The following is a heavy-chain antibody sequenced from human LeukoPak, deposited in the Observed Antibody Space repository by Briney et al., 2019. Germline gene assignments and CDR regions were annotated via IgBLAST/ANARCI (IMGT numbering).Heavy chain of an antibody. D-gene: IGHD4-23*01. CDR3: AKGYGGKFFYFDY. Sequence: GGSLSLSCAASGFIFSDYAMSWVRQAPGKGLEWVSTISGSGHVTYFASSVKGRFTIFRDNSKNTLYLEMNSLRAEDTAIYYCAKGYGGKFFYFDYWGQGTLVTVSS. V-gene: IGHV3-23*01. CDR2: ISGSGHVT. J-gene: IGHJ4*02. CDR1: GFIFSDYA.